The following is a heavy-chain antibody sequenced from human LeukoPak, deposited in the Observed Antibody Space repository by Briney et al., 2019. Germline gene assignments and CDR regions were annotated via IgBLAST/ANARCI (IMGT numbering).Heavy chain of an antibody. CDR2: ISGSGGST. CDR1: GFTSRRYA. CDR3: AKGTGSSETSYYYYGMDV. Sequence: RGSPRLSCAASGFTSRRYAMSCVRQAPGKGLEWVSAISGSGGSTYYADSVKGRFTISRDDSKNTLYLQMNRLRAEDTAVYYCAKGTGSSETSYYYYGMDVWGQGTTVTVSS. V-gene: IGHV3-23*01. J-gene: IGHJ6*02. D-gene: IGHD2-15*01.